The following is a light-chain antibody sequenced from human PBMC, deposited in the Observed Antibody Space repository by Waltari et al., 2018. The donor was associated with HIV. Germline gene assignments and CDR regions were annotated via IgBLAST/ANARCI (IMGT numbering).Light chain of an antibody. CDR3: SAWDRSLSAVV. CDR2: GNN. V-gene: IGLV10-54*04. Sequence: QTGLTQPPSVSKGLRQTATLTCTGNSANAGNQGATWLQQHQGHPPKPLFYGNNNRRSGISERFSASRSGNTASLTITGLQPEDEADYFCSAWDRSLSAVVFGGGTTLIVL. CDR1: SANAGNQG. J-gene: IGLJ2*01.